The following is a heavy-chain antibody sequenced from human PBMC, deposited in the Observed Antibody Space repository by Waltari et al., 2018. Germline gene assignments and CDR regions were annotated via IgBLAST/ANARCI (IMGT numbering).Heavy chain of an antibody. J-gene: IGHJ4*02. CDR2: INHRGRT. D-gene: IGHD6-25*01. CDR3: ARWAALEY. CDR1: GGSLSGYY. V-gene: IGHV4-34*01. Sequence: QVQLQQWGAGLLKPSETLSLTCAVYGGSLSGYYWNWIRQPPGKGLAWIGEINHRGRTDYNTYLKSRVTIAADTSKNQFSLNLTSVTAADTAVYYCARWAALEYWGQGALVTVSS.